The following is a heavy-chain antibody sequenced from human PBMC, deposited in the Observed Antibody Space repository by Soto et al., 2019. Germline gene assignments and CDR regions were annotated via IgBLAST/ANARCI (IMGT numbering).Heavy chain of an antibody. CDR3: ARALRYFDWPLPGY. D-gene: IGHD3-9*01. V-gene: IGHV1-3*01. J-gene: IGHJ4*02. CDR1: GYTFTSYA. CDR2: INAGNGNT. Sequence: ASVKVSCKASGYTFTSYAMHWVRQAPGQRLEWMGWINAGNGNTKYPQKFQGRVTITRDTSASTAYMELSSLRSEDTAVYYCARALRYFDWPLPGYWGQGTLVTVSS.